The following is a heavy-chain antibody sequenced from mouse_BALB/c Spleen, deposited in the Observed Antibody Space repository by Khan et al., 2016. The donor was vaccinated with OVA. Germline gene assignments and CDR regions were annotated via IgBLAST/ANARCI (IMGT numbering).Heavy chain of an antibody. CDR1: GYTFTDYA. CDR3: ARDYGSSYRYFDV. CDR2: ISTYYGDA. J-gene: IGHJ1*01. V-gene: IGHV1S137*01. D-gene: IGHD1-1*01. Sequence: VELKESGAELVRPGVSVKISCKGSGYTFTDYAMHWVKQSHAKSLEWIGVISTYYGDANYNQKFKGKATMTVDKSSSTAYMELGRLTSEDSVIYFCARDYGSSYRYFDVWGAGTTVTVSS.